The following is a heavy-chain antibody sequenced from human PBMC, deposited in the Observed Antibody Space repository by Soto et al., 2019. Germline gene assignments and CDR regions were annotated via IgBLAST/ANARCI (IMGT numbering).Heavy chain of an antibody. J-gene: IGHJ4*02. CDR1: GLTVSRNH. CDR3: ARDRIYYFDY. Sequence: GGSLRLSCAASGLTVSRNHMSWVRQAPGKGLEWVSVIYSGGDTHYADSVKVRFTISRDNSKNTLYLQMNSLTAEDTAMYYCARDRIYYFDYWGQGTLVTVSS. CDR2: IYSGGDT. V-gene: IGHV3-66*01. D-gene: IGHD3-3*01.